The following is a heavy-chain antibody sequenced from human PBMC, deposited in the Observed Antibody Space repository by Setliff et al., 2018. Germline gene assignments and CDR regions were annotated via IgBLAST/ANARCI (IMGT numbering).Heavy chain of an antibody. CDR2: THTSGRT. Sequence: PSETLSLTCTVSGGAISSGDYYWTWIRQPAGEGLEWIGHTHTSGRTNYNPSLKSRVTISVDTSKNQFSLNLSSVTAEDTAVYYCARRVAIFGVVLLNWFDPWGQGTLVTVSS. V-gene: IGHV4-61*09. CDR1: GGAISSGDYY. D-gene: IGHD3-3*01. J-gene: IGHJ5*02. CDR3: ARRVAIFGVVLLNWFDP.